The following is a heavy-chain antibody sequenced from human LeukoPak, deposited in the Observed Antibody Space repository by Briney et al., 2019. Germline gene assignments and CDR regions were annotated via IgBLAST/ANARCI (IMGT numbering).Heavy chain of an antibody. CDR2: IYHSGST. CDR3: ARGLRDGFSLSFDY. CDR1: GGSISSYY. V-gene: IGHV4-59*01. J-gene: IGHJ4*02. Sequence: KPSETLSLTCTVSGGSISSYYWSWIRQPPGKGLEWIGYIYHSGSTNYNPSLKSRVTISVDTSKNQFSLKLSSVTAADTAVYYCARGLRDGFSLSFDYWGQGTLITVSS. D-gene: IGHD5-24*01.